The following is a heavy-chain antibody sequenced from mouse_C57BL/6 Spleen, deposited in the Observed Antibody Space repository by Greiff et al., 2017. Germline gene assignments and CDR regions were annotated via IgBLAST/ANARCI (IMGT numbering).Heavy chain of an antibody. CDR3: AREGLRRPAYFDV. CDR1: GYAFTNYL. CDR2: INPGSGGT. V-gene: IGHV1-54*01. J-gene: IGHJ1*03. D-gene: IGHD2-4*01. Sequence: VQLQQSGAELVRPGTSVKVSCKASGYAFTNYLIEWVKQRPGQGLEWIGVINPGSGGTNYNEKFKGKATLTADKSSSTAYMQLSSLTSEDSAVYFYAREGLRRPAYFDVWGTGPTVTVSS.